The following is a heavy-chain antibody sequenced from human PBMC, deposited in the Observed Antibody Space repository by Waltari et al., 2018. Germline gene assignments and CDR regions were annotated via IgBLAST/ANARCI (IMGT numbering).Heavy chain of an antibody. J-gene: IGHJ6*02. V-gene: IGHV1-69*02. CDR1: GGTFSSYT. CDR2: IIPILGIA. Sequence: QVQLVQSGAEVKKPGSSVKVSCKASGGTFSSYTIVWVRPAPGQGLEWMGRIIPILGIANYAQKFQGRVTITADKSTSTAYMELSSLRSEDTAVYYCARVPAAMDYYYYGMDVWGQGTTVTVSS. CDR3: ARVPAAMDYYYYGMDV. D-gene: IGHD2-2*01.